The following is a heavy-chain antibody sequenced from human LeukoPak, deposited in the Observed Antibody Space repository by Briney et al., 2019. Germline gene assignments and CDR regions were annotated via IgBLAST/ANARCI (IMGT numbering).Heavy chain of an antibody. CDR3: ARRAMVRGGTYFDY. D-gene: IGHD3-10*01. V-gene: IGHV4-39*01. CDR2: IYYSGST. J-gene: IGHJ4*02. Sequence: SETLSLTCTVSGGSISSSSYYWGWIRQPPGKGLEWIGSIYYSGSTYYNPSLKSRVTISVDTSKNQFSLKLSSVAAADTAVYYCARRAMVRGGTYFDYWGQGTLVTVSS. CDR1: GGSISSSSYY.